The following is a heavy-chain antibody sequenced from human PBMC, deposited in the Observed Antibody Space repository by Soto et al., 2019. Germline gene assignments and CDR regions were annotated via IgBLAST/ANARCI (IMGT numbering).Heavy chain of an antibody. Sequence: QITLKESGPPLVKPTQTLTLTCTFSGFSLSTSGVGVGWIRQPPGKALEWLALIYWDDDKRYSPSLRSRLTMSKDTSKNHVVLAMTNIDPVDTATYYCIQSRCAGDFLVSCASQYFSGMDGWGQGTTVTVSS. D-gene: IGHD2-2*01. CDR2: IYWDDDK. CDR3: IQSRCAGDFLVSCASQYFSGMDG. CDR1: GFSLSTSGVG. J-gene: IGHJ6*02. V-gene: IGHV2-5*02.